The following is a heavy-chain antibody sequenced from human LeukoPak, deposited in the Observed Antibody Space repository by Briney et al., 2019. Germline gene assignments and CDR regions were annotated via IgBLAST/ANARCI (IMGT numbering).Heavy chain of an antibody. J-gene: IGHJ5*02. Sequence: PGGSLRLSCAASGFTFSDYYMNWIRQAPGKGREWVSYISNTGSAMYYADSVKGRFTISRDNAKNSLYLQMNSLRAEDTAIYYCASDSSGYFGPWGPGTLVTVSS. CDR2: ISNTGSAM. D-gene: IGHD3-22*01. CDR3: ASDSSGYFGP. V-gene: IGHV3-11*01. CDR1: GFTFSDYY.